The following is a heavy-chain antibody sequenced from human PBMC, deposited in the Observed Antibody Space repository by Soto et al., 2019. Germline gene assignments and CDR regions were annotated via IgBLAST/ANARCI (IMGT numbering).Heavy chain of an antibody. CDR2: ISGSGGST. Sequence: GGSLRLSCAASGFTFSSYAMSWVRQAPGKGLEWVSAISGSGGSTYYADSVKGRFTISRDNSKNTLYLQMNSLRAEDTAVYYCAKETRLCSGGSCYLYYFDYWGQGTLVTVSS. V-gene: IGHV3-23*01. CDR3: AKETRLCSGGSCYLYYFDY. J-gene: IGHJ4*02. D-gene: IGHD2-15*01. CDR1: GFTFSSYA.